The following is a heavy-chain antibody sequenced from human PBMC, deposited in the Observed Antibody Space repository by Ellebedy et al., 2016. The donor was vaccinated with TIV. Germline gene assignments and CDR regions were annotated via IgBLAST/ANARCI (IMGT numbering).Heavy chain of an antibody. CDR2: ISPDGRGT. CDR1: EFTFSSYC. J-gene: IGHJ4*02. CDR3: ATGPYSYGWGY. Sequence: PGGSLRLSCAASEFTFSSYCIHWVRPTPGKALVWVSRISPDGRGTSYADSVKGRFTISRDNAKNTMYLQMNSLRAEDTAVYYCATGPYSYGWGYWGQGTLVTVSS. V-gene: IGHV3-74*01. D-gene: IGHD5-18*01.